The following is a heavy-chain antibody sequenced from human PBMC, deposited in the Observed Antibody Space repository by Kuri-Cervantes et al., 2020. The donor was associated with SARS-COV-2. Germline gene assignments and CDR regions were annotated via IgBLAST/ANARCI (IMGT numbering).Heavy chain of an antibody. D-gene: IGHD6-13*01. V-gene: IGHV1-69*06. CDR3: ARHRGSSEGYSSSQYYYGMDV. J-gene: IGHJ6*02. CDR1: GGTFSSYA. Sequence: SVKVSCKASGGTFSSYAISWVRQAPGQGLEWMGGIIPIFGTANYAQKFQGRVTITADKSTSTAYMELSSLRSEDTAVYYCARHRGSSEGYSSSQYYYGMDVWGQGTTVTVSS. CDR2: IIPIFGTA.